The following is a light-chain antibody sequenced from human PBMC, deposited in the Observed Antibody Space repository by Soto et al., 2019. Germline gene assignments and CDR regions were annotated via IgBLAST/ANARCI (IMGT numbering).Light chain of an antibody. CDR3: REYGSSPPVT. V-gene: IGKV3-20*01. Sequence: EIVVTQAPGTLSLSPGERATLSCRASHSVTSSSLACYQQKLGQAPRLLIYGASSRATGTPDRFSGSGSGADSALNISTREPEECAVYYCREYGSSPPVTFGGGTKVEI. CDR1: HSVTSSS. J-gene: IGKJ4*01. CDR2: GAS.